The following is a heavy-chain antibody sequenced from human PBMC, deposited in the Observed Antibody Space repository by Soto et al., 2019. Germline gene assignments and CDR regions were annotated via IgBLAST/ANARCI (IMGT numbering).Heavy chain of an antibody. CDR1: GGIFTNNA. Sequence: QVQLVQSGAEVKKPGSSVKVSCKASGGIFTNNAISWVRQAPGQGLERLGGVIRLFDTAYDAPIFRGRISISADGATSTAYMELSGLTSAHTAVYFCATGGHNDGYNCYHGMDVWGQGTTVTVS. CDR3: ATGGHNDGYNCYHGMDV. CDR2: VIRLFDTA. J-gene: IGHJ6*02. D-gene: IGHD5-18*01. V-gene: IGHV1-69*01.